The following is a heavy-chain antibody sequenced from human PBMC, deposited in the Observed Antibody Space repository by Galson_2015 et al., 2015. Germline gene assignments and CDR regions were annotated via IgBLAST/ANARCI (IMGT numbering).Heavy chain of an antibody. V-gene: IGHV3-33*01. CDR2: IWYDGSNK. CDR1: GFTFSSYG. CDR3: AREGRIAASDDYYYYGMDV. Sequence: SLRLSCAASGFTFSSYGMHWVRQAPGKGLEWVAVIWYDGSNKYYADSVKGRFTISRDNSKNTLNLQMNSLRAEDTAVYYCAREGRIAASDDYYYYGMDVWGQGTTVTVSS. D-gene: IGHD6-13*01. J-gene: IGHJ6*02.